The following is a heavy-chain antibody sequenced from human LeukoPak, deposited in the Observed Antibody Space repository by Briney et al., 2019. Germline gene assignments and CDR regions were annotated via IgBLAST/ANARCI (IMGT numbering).Heavy chain of an antibody. D-gene: IGHD3-22*01. CDR2: IIPIFGTA. Sequence: SVKVSCKASGGTFSSYAISWVRQAPGQGLEWMGGIIPIFGTANYAQKFQGRVTITADESTSTAYMELSSLRSEDTAVYYCARSTYYYDSSEYAFDIWGQGTMVTVSS. CDR3: ARSTYYYDSSEYAFDI. J-gene: IGHJ3*02. V-gene: IGHV1-69*01. CDR1: GGTFSSYA.